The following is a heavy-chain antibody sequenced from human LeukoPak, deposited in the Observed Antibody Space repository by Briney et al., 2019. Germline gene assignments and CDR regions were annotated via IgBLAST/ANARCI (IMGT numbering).Heavy chain of an antibody. D-gene: IGHD3-10*01. CDR3: AAAGSGSPIPFDY. CDR1: GGSISSYF. CDR2: VYYSGST. Sequence: SETLSLTCTVSGGSISSYFWSWIRQPPGKGLEWIGYVYYSGSTNYNPSLKSRVTISVDTSKKQFSLKLSSATAADTAVYYCAAAGSGSPIPFDYWGQGTLVTVSS. J-gene: IGHJ4*02. V-gene: IGHV4-59*01.